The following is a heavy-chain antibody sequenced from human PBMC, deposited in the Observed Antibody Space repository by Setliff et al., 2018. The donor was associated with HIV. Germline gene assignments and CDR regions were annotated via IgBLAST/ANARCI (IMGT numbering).Heavy chain of an antibody. CDR2: IKTKTDGGTT. J-gene: IGHJ6*03. CDR3: TTSSGSFYQYYYYMDV. D-gene: IGHD1-26*01. Sequence: LRLSCAASGFTFNDAWMTWVRQAPGKGLEWVGHIKTKTDGGTTDYAAPVKGRFTISRDDSENTLYLQMNTLKTDDTAVYYCTTSSGSFYQYYYYMDVWGKGTTVTVSS. V-gene: IGHV3-15*01. CDR1: GFTFNDAW.